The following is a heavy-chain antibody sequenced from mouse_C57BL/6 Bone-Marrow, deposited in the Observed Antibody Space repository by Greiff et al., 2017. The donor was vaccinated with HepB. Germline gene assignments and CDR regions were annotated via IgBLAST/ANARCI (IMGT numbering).Heavy chain of an antibody. J-gene: IGHJ3*01. CDR3: ARYRDWAFAY. Sequence: EVKLMESGGGLVKPGGSLKLSCAASGFTFSSYAMSWVRQTPEKRLEWVATISDGGSYTYYPDNVKGRFTISRDNAKNNLNLQMSHLKSEDTAMYYGARYRDWAFAYWGQGPLVTVSA. CDR1: GFTFSSYA. D-gene: IGHD2-14*01. V-gene: IGHV5-4*03. CDR2: ISDGGSYT.